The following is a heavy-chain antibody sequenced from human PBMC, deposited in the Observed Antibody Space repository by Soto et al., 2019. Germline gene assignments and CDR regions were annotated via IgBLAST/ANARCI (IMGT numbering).Heavy chain of an antibody. CDR3: ARVVDTAMVNWFDP. D-gene: IGHD5-18*01. J-gene: IGHJ5*02. CDR2: IIPIFGTA. Sequence: GASVKVSCKASGGTFSSYAISWVRQAPGQGLEWMGGIIPIFGTANYAQKFQGRVTITADESTSTAYMELSSLRSEDTAVYYCARVVDTAMVNWFDPWGQGTLVTVSS. V-gene: IGHV1-69*13. CDR1: GGTFSSYA.